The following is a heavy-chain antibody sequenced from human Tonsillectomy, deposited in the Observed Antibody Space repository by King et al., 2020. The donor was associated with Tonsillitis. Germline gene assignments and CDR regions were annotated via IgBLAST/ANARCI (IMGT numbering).Heavy chain of an antibody. CDR3: ARDQGRSSWANNYYYYGMDV. D-gene: IGHD6-13*01. CDR2: ISYDGSNK. Sequence: VQLVESGGGVVQPGRSLRLSCAASGFTFSSYAMHWVRQAPGKGLEWVAVISYDGSNKYYADSVKGRFTISRDNSKNTLYLQMNSLRAEDTAVYYCARDQGRSSWANNYYYYGMDVWGQGTTVTVSS. V-gene: IGHV3-30-3*01. J-gene: IGHJ6*02. CDR1: GFTFSSYA.